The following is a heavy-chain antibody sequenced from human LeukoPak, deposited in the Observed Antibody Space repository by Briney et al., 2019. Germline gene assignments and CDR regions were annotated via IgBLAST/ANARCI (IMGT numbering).Heavy chain of an antibody. D-gene: IGHD3-16*01. Sequence: GGSLRLSCAASGFSVITNDMTWVRQAPGKGLEWVSVLYSDGNTKYADSVQGRFTISRDNSKNTLYLEMNSLRPDDTAVYYCARGVEPLAANTLAYWGQGTLVTVS. V-gene: IGHV3-53*01. J-gene: IGHJ4*02. CDR3: ARGVEPLAANTLAY. CDR2: LYSDGNT. CDR1: GFSVITND.